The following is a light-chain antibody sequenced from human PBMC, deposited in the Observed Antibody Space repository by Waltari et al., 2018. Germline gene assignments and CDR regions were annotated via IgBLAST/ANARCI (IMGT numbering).Light chain of an antibody. CDR2: DVF. Sequence: QSALTQPASVSGSPGQSITVSCTATSSDLGVYDFVSWYQHHPGQAPKLIIYDVFKRPSGVSNRFSGTKSGNTASLSISGLQADDEGDYYCTSSTVSSPLFGGGTKLTVL. CDR3: TSSTVSSPL. V-gene: IGLV2-14*03. J-gene: IGLJ2*01. CDR1: SSDLGVYDF.